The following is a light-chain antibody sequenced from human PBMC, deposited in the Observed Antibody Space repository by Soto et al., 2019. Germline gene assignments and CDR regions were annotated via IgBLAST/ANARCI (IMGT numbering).Light chain of an antibody. CDR3: SSYSSSGSLYV. CDR1: SRNVGGYNY. Sequence: QSALTQPASVSGSPGQSITISCTGTSRNVGGYNYVSWYQQHPGKAPKLIIYDVSDRPSGVSNRFSGSKSGNTASLTISGLQAEDEADYSCSSYSSSGSLYVFGTGTKLTVL. J-gene: IGLJ1*01. CDR2: DVS. V-gene: IGLV2-14*01.